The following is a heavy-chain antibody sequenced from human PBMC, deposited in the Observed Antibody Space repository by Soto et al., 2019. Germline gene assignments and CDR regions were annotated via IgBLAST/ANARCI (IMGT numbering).Heavy chain of an antibody. CDR3: ARAGGSGWHGTDAFDI. V-gene: IGHV4-31*03. J-gene: IGHJ3*02. D-gene: IGHD6-19*01. CDR1: GGSISSGGYY. Sequence: SETLSLSCTVSGGSISSGGYYWSWIRQHPGKGLEWIGYIYYSGSTYYNPSLKSRVTISVDTSKNQFSLKLSSVTAADTAVYYCARAGGSGWHGTDAFDIWGQGTMVTVSS. CDR2: IYYSGST.